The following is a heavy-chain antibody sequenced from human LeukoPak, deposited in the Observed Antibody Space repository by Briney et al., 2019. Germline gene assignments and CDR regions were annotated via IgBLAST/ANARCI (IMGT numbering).Heavy chain of an antibody. Sequence: GASVKVSSKASGYTFTSYDINWVRQATGQGLEWREWMKPNSGNTGYAQKFQGRVTMTRNTSISTAYMELSRLRSDDTAVYYCARVDLVDTAMVYFDYWGQGTLVTVSS. D-gene: IGHD5-18*01. CDR1: GYTFTSYD. CDR3: ARVDLVDTAMVYFDY. V-gene: IGHV1-8*01. CDR2: MKPNSGNT. J-gene: IGHJ4*02.